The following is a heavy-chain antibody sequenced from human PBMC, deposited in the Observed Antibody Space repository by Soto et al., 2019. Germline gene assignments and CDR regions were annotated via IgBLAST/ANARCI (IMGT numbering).Heavy chain of an antibody. CDR3: ARGPYYDFWSGYYHHYYYYGMDV. V-gene: IGHV4-34*01. CDR2: INHSGST. J-gene: IGHJ6*02. Sequence: KASETLSLTCAVYGGSFSGYYWSWIRQPPGKGLEWIGEINHSGSTNYNPSLKSRVTISVDTSKNQFSLKLSSVTAADTAVYYCARGPYYDFWSGYYHHYYYYGMDVWGQGTTVTVSS. D-gene: IGHD3-3*01. CDR1: GGSFSGYY.